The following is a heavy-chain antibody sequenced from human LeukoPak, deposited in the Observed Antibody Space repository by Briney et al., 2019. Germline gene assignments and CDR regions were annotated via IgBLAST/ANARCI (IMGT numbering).Heavy chain of an antibody. CDR2: ISGSDVST. CDR1: GFTFSGYA. V-gene: IGHV3-23*01. D-gene: IGHD2-21*02. Sequence: QTGGSLRLSCAASGFTFSGYAMTWVRQAPGKGLEWVSTISGSDVSTYYADSVKGRFTISRDNSKNTLYLQMNSLRAEDAALYYCAKDQVRLGVVVTVPDYWGQGTLVTVSS. J-gene: IGHJ4*02. CDR3: AKDQVRLGVVVTVPDY.